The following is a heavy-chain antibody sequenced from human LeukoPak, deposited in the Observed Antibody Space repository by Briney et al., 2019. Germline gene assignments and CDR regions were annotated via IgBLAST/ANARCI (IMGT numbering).Heavy chain of an antibody. Sequence: ASVKVSCKASGYTFTSYDINWVRQATGQGLEWMGWMNPNSGNTGYAQKFQGRVTMTRNTSISTAYMELSSLRSEDTAVYYCAREYYYDSSGEEGIDAFDIWGQGTMVTVSS. CDR1: GYTFTSYD. J-gene: IGHJ3*02. D-gene: IGHD3-22*01. CDR3: AREYYYDSSGEEGIDAFDI. CDR2: MNPNSGNT. V-gene: IGHV1-8*01.